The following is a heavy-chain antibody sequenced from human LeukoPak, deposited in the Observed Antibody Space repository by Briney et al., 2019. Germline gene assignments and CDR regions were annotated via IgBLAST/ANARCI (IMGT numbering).Heavy chain of an antibody. CDR1: RFTFSSYS. CDR3: AELGITMIGGV. V-gene: IGHV3-21*01. J-gene: IGHJ6*04. Sequence: GGSLRLSCAASRFTFSSYSMNWVRQAPGKGLEWVSSISSSGSYIYYADSVKGRFTISRDNAKNSLYLQMNSPRAEDTAVYYCAELGITMIGGVWGKGTTVTISS. D-gene: IGHD3-10*02. CDR2: ISSSGSYI.